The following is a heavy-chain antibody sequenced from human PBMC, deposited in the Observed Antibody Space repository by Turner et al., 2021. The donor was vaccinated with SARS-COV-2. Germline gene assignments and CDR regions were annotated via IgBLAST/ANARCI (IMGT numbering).Heavy chain of an antibody. CDR3: AGIIRDAYSYYYAY. D-gene: IGHD4-4*01. V-gene: IGHV4-39*02. Sequence: QLQLQESGPGLVKTSETLSPTRTVPGGSISSSSDDSGWTRQPPGKGLEWIGSIYYSRSTYYNPYLKRRITISVDTTKTHFSLQLNCVTAADAAVHYCAGIIRDAYSYYYAYWGQGTLVTVSS. CDR1: GGSISSSSDD. CDR2: IYYSRST. J-gene: IGHJ4*02.